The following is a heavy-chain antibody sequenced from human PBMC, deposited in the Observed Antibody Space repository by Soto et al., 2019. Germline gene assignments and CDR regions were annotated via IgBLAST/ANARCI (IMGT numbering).Heavy chain of an antibody. Sequence: ASVKVSCKASGYTFTSYGISWLLQAPGQGREWMGWISAYNGNTNYAQKLQGRVTMTTDTSTSTAYMELRSLRSDDTALYYCGRRIAVAGYYYYYMDVWGKGTTVTVSS. V-gene: IGHV1-18*01. CDR3: GRRIAVAGYYYYYMDV. J-gene: IGHJ6*03. D-gene: IGHD6-19*01. CDR2: ISAYNGNT. CDR1: GYTFTSYG.